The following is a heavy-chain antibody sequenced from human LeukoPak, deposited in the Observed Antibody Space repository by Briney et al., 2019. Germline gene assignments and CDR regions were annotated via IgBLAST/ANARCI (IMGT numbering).Heavy chain of an antibody. CDR2: ISSTSNYI. V-gene: IGHV3-21*01. D-gene: IGHD2-2*01. CDR3: TGCSSTSWLVNWFDP. CDR1: GFTFSSYS. J-gene: IGHJ5*02. Sequence: GGSLRLSCAASGFTFSSYSMNWVRQAPGKGLEWVSSISSTSNYIYYADSVKGRFTISRDNAKNSLYLQMNSLRAEDTAVYYCTGCSSTSWLVNWFDPWGQGTLVTVSS.